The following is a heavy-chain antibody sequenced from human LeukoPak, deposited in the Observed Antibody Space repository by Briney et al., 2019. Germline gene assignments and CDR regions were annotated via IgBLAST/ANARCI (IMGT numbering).Heavy chain of an antibody. D-gene: IGHD3-3*01. Sequence: ASVKVSRKASGDTFTSYDVNWVRQASGQGLEWMGWMNPNSGNTGYAQKFQGRVTMTRNTSINTAYIEMSSLRSEDTAVYYCVRMAGIFWSGAYYFDSWGQGTLVTVSS. CDR2: MNPNSGNT. CDR1: GDTFTSYD. CDR3: VRMAGIFWSGAYYFDS. J-gene: IGHJ4*02. V-gene: IGHV1-8*01.